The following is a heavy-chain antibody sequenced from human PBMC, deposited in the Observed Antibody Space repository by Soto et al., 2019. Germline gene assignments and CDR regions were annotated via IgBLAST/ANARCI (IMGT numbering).Heavy chain of an antibody. J-gene: IGHJ5*02. CDR1: GGSISSYY. CDR3: ASGGNWFDP. CDR2: MYYNGKI. D-gene: IGHD3-16*01. Sequence: SETLSLTCNVCGGSISSYYWTWVRQSPWKGLEWIGYMYYNGKINYNPSLKSRVTISIDTSKNQFSLTLNSVTAADTAVYYCASGGNWFDPLGQGVLVAVSS. V-gene: IGHV4-59*01.